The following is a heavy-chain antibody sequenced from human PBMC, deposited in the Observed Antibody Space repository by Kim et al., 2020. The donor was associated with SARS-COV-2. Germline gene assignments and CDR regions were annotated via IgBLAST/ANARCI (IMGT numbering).Heavy chain of an antibody. J-gene: IGHJ4*02. Sequence: RYTTTYAASVKGRFTISRDDSRSMAYLQMNSLKTEDTATYYCTRLNYGLDSWGRGDLVIVSS. CDR3: TRLNYGLDS. CDR2: RYTT. V-gene: IGHV3-73*01. D-gene: IGHD3-10*01.